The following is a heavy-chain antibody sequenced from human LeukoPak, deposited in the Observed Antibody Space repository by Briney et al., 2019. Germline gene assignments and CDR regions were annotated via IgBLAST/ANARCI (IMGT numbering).Heavy chain of an antibody. D-gene: IGHD2/OR15-2a*01. Sequence: PSETLSLTCTVSGGSTSSSYWNWIRHPPGKGLEWIGYIYYSGTTNYHPSLKSRVTISLDTSKNQFSLKLRSVTAADTAVYYCAGEKYSANWFDPWGQGTLVTVSS. CDR2: IYYSGTT. CDR1: GGSTSSSY. J-gene: IGHJ5*02. V-gene: IGHV4-59*01. CDR3: AGEKYSANWFDP.